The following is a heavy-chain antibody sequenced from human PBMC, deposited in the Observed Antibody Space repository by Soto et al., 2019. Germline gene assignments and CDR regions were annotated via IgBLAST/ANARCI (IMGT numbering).Heavy chain of an antibody. Sequence: ASVKVSCKVSGYTLTELSMHWVRQAPGKGLEWMGGFDPEDGETIYAQKFQGRVTMTEDTSTDTAYMELSSLRSEDRAVYFCAIVGGCYYWFDPWGQGTLVTVSS. V-gene: IGHV1-24*01. J-gene: IGHJ5*02. CDR1: GYTLTELS. CDR3: AIVGGCYYWFDP. CDR2: FDPEDGET. D-gene: IGHD1-26*01.